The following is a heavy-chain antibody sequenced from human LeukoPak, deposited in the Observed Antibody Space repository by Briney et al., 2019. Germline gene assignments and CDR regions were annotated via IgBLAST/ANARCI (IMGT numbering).Heavy chain of an antibody. Sequence: GGSLRLSCAASGFTFSNAWMSWVRQAPGKGLEWVGRIKSKTDGGTTDYAAPVKGRFTISRDDSKNTLYLQMNSLRVEDTAVYYCARVGHYYYGMDVWGQGTTVTVSS. V-gene: IGHV3-15*05. CDR3: ARVGHYYYGMDV. CDR2: IKSKTDGGTT. J-gene: IGHJ6*02. CDR1: GFTFSNAW.